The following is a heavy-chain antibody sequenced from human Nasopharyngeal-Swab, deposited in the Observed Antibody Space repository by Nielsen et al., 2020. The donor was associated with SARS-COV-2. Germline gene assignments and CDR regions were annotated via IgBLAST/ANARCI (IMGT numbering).Heavy chain of an antibody. D-gene: IGHD4-17*01. CDR3: AKDRDDYGDYWGSETFHFDH. Sequence: WSRQPPGKGLEWGSAISGSGGNEYYAESVKGRFTISRDNSKNTLYLQMNSLRAEDTAIYYCAKDRDDYGDYWGSETFHFDHWGQGTLVTVSS. CDR2: ISGSGGNE. J-gene: IGHJ4*02. V-gene: IGHV3-23*01.